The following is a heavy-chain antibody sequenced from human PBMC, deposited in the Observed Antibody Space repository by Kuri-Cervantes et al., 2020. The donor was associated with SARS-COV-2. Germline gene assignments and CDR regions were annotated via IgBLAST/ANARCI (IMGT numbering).Heavy chain of an antibody. CDR2: INPNSGGT. CDR3: ARGRKYCSSTSSYTVWYFDL. Sequence: ASVKVSCKASGYTFTGYYMHWVRQAPGQGLEWMGWINPNSGGTNYAQKFQGRVTMTRNTSISTAYMELSSLRSEDTAVYYCARGRKYCSSTSSYTVWYFDLWGRGTLVTVSS. CDR1: GYTFTGYY. J-gene: IGHJ2*01. V-gene: IGHV1-2*02. D-gene: IGHD2-2*02.